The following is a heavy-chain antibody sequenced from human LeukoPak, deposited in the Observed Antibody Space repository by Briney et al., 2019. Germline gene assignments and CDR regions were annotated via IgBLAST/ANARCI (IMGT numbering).Heavy chain of an antibody. D-gene: IGHD6-6*01. CDR2: IYSSSTT. V-gene: IGHV3-53*01. J-gene: IGHJ4*02. CDR1: GFTVSSNY. CDR3: AKRGPIYSSSPGNYFDY. Sequence: GGSLRLSCAASGFTVSSNYMSWVRQAPGKGLQWVSVIYSSSTTYYADSVKGRFTISRDNSKNTLYLQMNSLRAEDTAVYYCAKRGPIYSSSPGNYFDYWGQGTLVTVSS.